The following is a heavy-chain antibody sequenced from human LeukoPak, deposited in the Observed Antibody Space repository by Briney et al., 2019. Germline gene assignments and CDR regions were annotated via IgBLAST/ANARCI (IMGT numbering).Heavy chain of an antibody. CDR1: GFTFSSYS. V-gene: IGHV3-21*01. D-gene: IGHD6-19*01. CDR2: ISSSSSYI. CDR3: ARLGSGWSDFYYYYYYYMDV. J-gene: IGHJ6*03. Sequence: GGSRRLSCAASGFTFSSYSMNWVRQAPGKGLEWVSSISSSSSYIYYADSVKGRFTISRDNAKNSLYLQMNSLRAEDTAVYYCARLGSGWSDFYYYYYYYMDVWGKGTTVTVSS.